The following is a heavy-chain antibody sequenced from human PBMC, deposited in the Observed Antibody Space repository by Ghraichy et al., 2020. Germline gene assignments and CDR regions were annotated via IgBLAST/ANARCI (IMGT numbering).Heavy chain of an antibody. D-gene: IGHD3-10*01. J-gene: IGHJ6*02. Sequence: GGSLRLSCAASGFTFSSYWMSWVRQAPGKGLEWVANIKQDGSEKYYVDSLKGRFTISRDNAKNSLYLQMNSLRVEDMALYYCARDSPNYYGSYYYYGMDVWGQGTTVTVSS. CDR3: ARDSPNYYGSYYYYGMDV. V-gene: IGHV3-7*01. CDR1: GFTFSSYW. CDR2: IKQDGSEK.